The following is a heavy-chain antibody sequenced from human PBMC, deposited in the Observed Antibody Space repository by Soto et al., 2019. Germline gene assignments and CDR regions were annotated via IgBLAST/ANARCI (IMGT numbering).Heavy chain of an antibody. CDR1: GFTFDEYD. Sequence: GGSLRLSCAASGFTFDEYDMHWVRQAPGKGLEWVAVISYDGSNKYYADSVKGRFTISRDNSKNTLYLQMNSLRAEDTAVYYCAKGHFTMVRGVEDYWGQGTLVTVSS. CDR2: ISYDGSNK. D-gene: IGHD3-10*01. CDR3: AKGHFTMVRGVEDY. V-gene: IGHV3-30*18. J-gene: IGHJ4*02.